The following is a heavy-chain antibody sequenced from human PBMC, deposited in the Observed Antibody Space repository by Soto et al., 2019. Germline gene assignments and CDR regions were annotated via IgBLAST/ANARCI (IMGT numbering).Heavy chain of an antibody. V-gene: IGHV3-48*01. CDR2: ISSSSSTI. J-gene: IGHJ4*02. D-gene: IGHD3-3*01. CDR3: ARTPTYDLWSGYPRINFDY. CDR1: GFTFSSYS. Sequence: GGSLRLSCAASGFTFSSYSMNWVRQAPGKGLEWVSYISSSSSTIYYADSVKGRFTISRDNAKNSLYLQMNSLRAEDTAVYYCARTPTYDLWSGYPRINFDYWGQGTLVTVSS.